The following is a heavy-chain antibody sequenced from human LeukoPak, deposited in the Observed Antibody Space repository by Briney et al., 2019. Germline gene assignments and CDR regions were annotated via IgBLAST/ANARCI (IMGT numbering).Heavy chain of an antibody. CDR2: INHSGST. D-gene: IGHD6-19*01. J-gene: IGHJ4*02. CDR3: AREAPRHSSGWYILGGNFDY. V-gene: IGHV4-34*01. CDR1: GGSFSGYY. Sequence: SETLSLTCAVYGGSFSGYYWSWIRQPPGKGLEWIGEINHSGSTNYNPSLKSRVTISVDTSKNQFSLKLSSVTAADTAVYYCAREAPRHSSGWYILGGNFDYWGQGTLVTVSS.